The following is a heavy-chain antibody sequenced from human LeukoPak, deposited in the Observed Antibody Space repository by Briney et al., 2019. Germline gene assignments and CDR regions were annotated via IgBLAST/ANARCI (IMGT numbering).Heavy chain of an antibody. V-gene: IGHV3-33*01. CDR1: GFTFSSYG. D-gene: IGHD6-19*01. CDR3: ARDFYEQWLVRYYLDY. Sequence: ARSRRLSCAASGFTFSSYGMHWVRQAPGKGLEWVAVIWYDGSNKYYADSVKGRFAITRDNSKTTLYLQMNSLRAEDTAVYYCARDFYEQWLVRYYLDYWGQGTLVTVSS. J-gene: IGHJ4*02. CDR2: IWYDGSNK.